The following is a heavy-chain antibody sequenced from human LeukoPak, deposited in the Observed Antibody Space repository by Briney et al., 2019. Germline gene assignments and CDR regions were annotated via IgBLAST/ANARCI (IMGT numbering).Heavy chain of an antibody. CDR2: INPSGGST. D-gene: IGHD1-14*01. CDR1: GYTFTGYY. V-gene: IGHV1-46*01. Sequence: ASVKVSCKASGYTFTGYYMHWVRQAPGQGLEWMGWINPSGGSTSYAQKFQGRVTMTRDMSTSTVYMELSRLRSDDTAVYYCARTPRWGYNSYYYYYMDVWGKGTTVTISS. CDR3: ARTPRWGYNSYYYYYMDV. J-gene: IGHJ6*03.